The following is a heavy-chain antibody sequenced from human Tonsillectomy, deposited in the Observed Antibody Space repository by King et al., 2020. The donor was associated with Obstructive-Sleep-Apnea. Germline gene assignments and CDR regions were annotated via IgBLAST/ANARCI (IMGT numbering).Heavy chain of an antibody. CDR1: EFTFSDYX. Sequence: QVQLVESGGGLVKPGGSLRLSCAASEFTFSDYXMSWIRQAPGKGLEWVSYISSSSRYTNYADSVKGRFTISRDNAKNSLYLQMNSLRAEDTAVYYCARDRESSGWYDYWGQGTLVTVSS. J-gene: IGHJ4*02. CDR3: ARDRESSGWYDY. V-gene: IGHV3-11*06. CDR2: ISSSSRYT. D-gene: IGHD6-19*01.